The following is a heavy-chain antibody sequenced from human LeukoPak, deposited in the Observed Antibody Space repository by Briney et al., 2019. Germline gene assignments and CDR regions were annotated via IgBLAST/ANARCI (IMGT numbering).Heavy chain of an antibody. V-gene: IGHV4-39*07. CDR2: IYYSGST. Sequence: SETLSLTCTVSGGSISSSSYYWGWIRQPPGKGLEWIGSIYYSGSTYYNPSLKSRVTISVDTSKNQFSLKLSSVTAADTAVYYCARERIAAAGTFSDYWGQGTLVTVSS. J-gene: IGHJ4*02. D-gene: IGHD6-13*01. CDR1: GGSISSSSYY. CDR3: ARERIAAAGTFSDY.